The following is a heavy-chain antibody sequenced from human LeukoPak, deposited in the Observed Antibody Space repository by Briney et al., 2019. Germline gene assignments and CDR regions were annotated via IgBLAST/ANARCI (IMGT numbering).Heavy chain of an antibody. D-gene: IGHD4-17*01. V-gene: IGHV3-48*03. J-gene: IGHJ6*03. Sequence: GGSLRLSCAASGFTFSSYEMNWVRQAPGKGLEWVSYISSSGSTIYYADSVKGRFTISRDNAKNSLYLQMNRLRDEDTAIYYCARVRRLGVQYYYYYYMDVWGKGTTVTISS. CDR3: ARVRRLGVQYYYYYYMDV. CDR1: GFTFSSYE. CDR2: ISSSGSTI.